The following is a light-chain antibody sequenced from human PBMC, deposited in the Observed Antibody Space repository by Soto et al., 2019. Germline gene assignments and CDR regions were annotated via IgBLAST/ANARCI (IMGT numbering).Light chain of an antibody. J-gene: IGKJ1*01. CDR2: GAS. Sequence: DIQVTQSPSSLSASVGDRVTITCRTSQNIASYLNWFQQKPGKAPKLLISGASKLQIGFPSRFSGSGSGTDFTLTINSLQPDDFATYYCQQCYTPPPTFGQGTRVEI. CDR1: QNIASY. V-gene: IGKV1-39*01. CDR3: QQCYTPPPT.